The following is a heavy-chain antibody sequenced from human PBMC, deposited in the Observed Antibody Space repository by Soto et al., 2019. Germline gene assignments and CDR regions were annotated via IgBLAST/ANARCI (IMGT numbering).Heavy chain of an antibody. D-gene: IGHD3-3*01. J-gene: IGHJ4*02. CDR2: IYYSGST. Sequence: QVQLQESGPGLVKPSQTLSLTCTVSGGSISSGGYYWSWIRQHPGKGLEWIGYIYYSGSTYYNPSLKSRVTISVDTSKNQFSLKLSSVTAADTAVYYCARGGSYYDFWSGPPLIDYWGQGTLVTVSS. CDR3: ARGGSYYDFWSGPPLIDY. V-gene: IGHV4-31*03. CDR1: GGSISSGGYY.